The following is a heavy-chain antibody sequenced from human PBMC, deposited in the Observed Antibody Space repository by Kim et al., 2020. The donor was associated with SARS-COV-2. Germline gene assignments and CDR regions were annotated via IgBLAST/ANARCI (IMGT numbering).Heavy chain of an antibody. CDR2: MNPKSGNT. J-gene: IGHJ6*02. Sequence: ASVKVSCKASGYTFTTYDINWVRQATGQGLEWMGWMNPKSGNTGYAQKFQGRVTMTRNTSISTAYMELSSLRSEDTAVYYCARTLGCSGGSCYYYYGMDVWGQGTTVTVYS. CDR3: ARTLGCSGGSCYYYYGMDV. V-gene: IGHV1-8*01. CDR1: GYTFTTYD. D-gene: IGHD2-15*01.